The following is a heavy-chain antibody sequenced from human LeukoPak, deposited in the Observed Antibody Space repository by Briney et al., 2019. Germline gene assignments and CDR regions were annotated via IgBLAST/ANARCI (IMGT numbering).Heavy chain of an antibody. J-gene: IGHJ4*02. CDR3: ARESLGPPYYFDF. D-gene: IGHD1-26*01. Sequence: SETLSLTWTVSGGSISSVTFYWSWIRQPAGKGLEWIGRIYTSGRTNCNPSLKSRVTISVDTSKNQFSLKLNSVTAADTAVYYCARESLGPPYYFDFWGQGTLVTVSS. CDR1: GGSISSVTFY. V-gene: IGHV4-61*02. CDR2: IYTSGRT.